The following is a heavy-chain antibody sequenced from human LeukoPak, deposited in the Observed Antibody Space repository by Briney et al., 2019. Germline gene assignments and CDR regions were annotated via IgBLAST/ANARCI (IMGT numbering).Heavy chain of an antibody. Sequence: GRSLRLSCAASGFTFEDYAMHWVRQAPGKGLEWVSGLSWHSERIGYADSVKGRFTISRDNAKNSLYLQMSNLRAEDTAVYFCARGGGLDVWGQGATVTVSS. J-gene: IGHJ6*02. CDR2: LSWHSERI. CDR1: GFTFEDYA. D-gene: IGHD3-16*01. V-gene: IGHV3-9*01. CDR3: ARGGGLDV.